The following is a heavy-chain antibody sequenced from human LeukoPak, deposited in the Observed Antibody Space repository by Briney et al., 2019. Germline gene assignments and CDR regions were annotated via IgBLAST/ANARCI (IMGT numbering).Heavy chain of an antibody. Sequence: SGGSLRLSCAASGFTFSSYAMSWVRQAPGKGLEWVSSISGNSIYIYYADAVKGRFTISRDNTNNSLYLQMNSLSAEDTGVYFCARGYDFWSGDYPSGWGQGTMVTVSS. D-gene: IGHD3-3*01. J-gene: IGHJ3*01. V-gene: IGHV3-21*04. CDR2: ISGNSIYI. CDR1: GFTFSSYA. CDR3: ARGYDFWSGDYPSG.